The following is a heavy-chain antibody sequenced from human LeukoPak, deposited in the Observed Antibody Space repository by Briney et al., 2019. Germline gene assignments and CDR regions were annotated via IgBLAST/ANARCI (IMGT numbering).Heavy chain of an antibody. J-gene: IGHJ4*02. CDR2: ISDTYATT. V-gene: IGHV3-23*01. D-gene: IGHD6-13*01. Sequence: PGGSLRLSCAASGFTFTNYAMTWVRQAPGKGLEWVSSISDTYATTYYTDSVKGRFTISRDDSKNTLYLQMNNLRVEDTAVYYCAKGRSSSSRGSFNYWGQGTLVTVSS. CDR3: AKGRSSSSRGSFNY. CDR1: GFTFTNYA.